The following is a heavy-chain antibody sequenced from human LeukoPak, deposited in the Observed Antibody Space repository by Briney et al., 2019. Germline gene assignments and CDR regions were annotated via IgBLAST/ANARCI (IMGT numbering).Heavy chain of an antibody. D-gene: IGHD5-18*01. Sequence: PSETLSLTYTGSGGSISSYYWSWIRQPPGKGLEWIGHIYYSGSTNYNPSLKSRVTISIDTSKNQFSLRLSSVTAADTAVYYCARGAAGYSYGWGQGTLVTVSS. CDR2: IYYSGST. V-gene: IGHV4-59*01. J-gene: IGHJ4*02. CDR3: ARGAAGYSYG. CDR1: GGSISSYY.